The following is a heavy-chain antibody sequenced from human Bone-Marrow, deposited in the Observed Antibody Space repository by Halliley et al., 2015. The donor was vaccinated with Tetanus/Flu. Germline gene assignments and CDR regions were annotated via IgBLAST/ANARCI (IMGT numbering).Heavy chain of an antibody. CDR3: AKASNCGGASYFFNV. CDR2: ISGSSTHK. J-gene: IGHJ3*01. D-gene: IGHD2-21*02. Sequence: SLRLSCVVSGFTFSDYDMSWVRQVPGKGLEWVSFISGSSTHKDHADPGKGRFTIPRDNSKNTLYLQINSLGGEDTALYYCAKASNCGGASYFFNVGGQGTPSPVSS. V-gene: IGHV3-23*01. CDR1: GFTFSDYD.